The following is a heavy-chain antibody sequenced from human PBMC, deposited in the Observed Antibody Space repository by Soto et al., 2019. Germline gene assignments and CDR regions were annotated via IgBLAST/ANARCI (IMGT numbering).Heavy chain of an antibody. D-gene: IGHD6-19*01. V-gene: IGHV3-9*01. Sequence: GGSLRLSCAASGFTFDDYAMHWVRQAPGKGLEWVSGISWNSGSIGYADSVKGRFTISRDNAKNSLYLQMNSLRAEDTALYYCAKDSQGEWLAAFDIWGQGTMVTVSS. CDR1: GFTFDDYA. J-gene: IGHJ3*02. CDR2: ISWNSGSI. CDR3: AKDSQGEWLAAFDI.